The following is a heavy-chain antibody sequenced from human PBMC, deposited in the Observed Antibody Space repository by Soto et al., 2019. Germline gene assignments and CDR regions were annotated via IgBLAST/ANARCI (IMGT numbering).Heavy chain of an antibody. CDR2: INSSGGHT. CDR1: GYTFTRHY. J-gene: IGHJ3*02. V-gene: IGHV1-46*01. Sequence: QVQLVQSGAEVKKPGASVKVSCKASGYTFTRHYIHWVRQAPGQGLGWMGIINSSGGHTYYAQKVQGRVTMISDTSTSTVYMELSSLRSEDTAVYYCARDLLAAGSDALDIWGQGTMVTVSS. CDR3: ARDLLAAGSDALDI. D-gene: IGHD6-13*01.